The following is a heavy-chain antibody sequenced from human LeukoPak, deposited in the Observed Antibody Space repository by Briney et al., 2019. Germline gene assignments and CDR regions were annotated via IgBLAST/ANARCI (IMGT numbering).Heavy chain of an antibody. CDR3: AAYGSGGNFDY. CDR2: IIPIFGTA. Sequence: ASVKVSCKASGGTFSSYAISWVRQAPGQGLEWMGGIIPIFGTANYAQKCQGRVTITADESTSTAYMELSSLRSEDTAVYYCAAYGSGGNFDYWGQGTLVTVSS. D-gene: IGHD3-10*01. V-gene: IGHV1-69*13. J-gene: IGHJ4*02. CDR1: GGTFSSYA.